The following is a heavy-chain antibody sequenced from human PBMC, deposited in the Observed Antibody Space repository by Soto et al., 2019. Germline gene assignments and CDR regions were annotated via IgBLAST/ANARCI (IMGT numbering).Heavy chain of an antibody. J-gene: IGHJ5*02. Sequence: QVQLVQSGAEVKKPGASVKVSCKASGYTFTSYGISWVRQAPGQGLEWMGWISAYNGNTNYAQKLQGRVTMTTDTSTSTADRELRSLRSDDTAVYYCARDGVVLVPAAMVRVNWFGPWGQGTLVTVSS. V-gene: IGHV1-18*01. CDR2: ISAYNGNT. CDR1: GYTFTSYG. CDR3: ARDGVVLVPAAMVRVNWFGP. D-gene: IGHD2-2*01.